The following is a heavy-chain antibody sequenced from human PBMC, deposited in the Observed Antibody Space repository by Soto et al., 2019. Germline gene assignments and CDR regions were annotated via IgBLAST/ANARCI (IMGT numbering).Heavy chain of an antibody. CDR1: GGSFSGYY. CDR2: INHSGST. Sequence: SETLSLTCAVYGGSFSGYYWRWIRQPPGKGLEWIGEINHSGSTNYNPSLKSRVTISVDTSKNQFSLNLSSVTAADTAVYFCVRGTDCATVDACHRYFASWGQGFPVTVSS. D-gene: IGHD2-15*01. J-gene: IGHJ4*02. CDR3: VRGTDCATVDACHRYFAS. V-gene: IGHV4-34*01.